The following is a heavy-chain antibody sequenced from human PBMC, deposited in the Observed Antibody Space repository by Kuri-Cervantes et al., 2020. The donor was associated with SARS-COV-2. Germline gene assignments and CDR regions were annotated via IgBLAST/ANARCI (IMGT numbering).Heavy chain of an antibody. CDR2: ISYDGSNK. CDR1: GFTFSSYA. Sequence: GGSLRLSCAVSGFTFSSYAMHWVRQAPGKGLEWVAVISYDGSNKYYADSVKGRFTISRDNSKNTLYLQMNSLRAEDTAVYYCAKDRVSAAGDHDAFDIWGQGTMVTVSS. J-gene: IGHJ3*02. CDR3: AKDRVSAAGDHDAFDI. D-gene: IGHD6-13*01. V-gene: IGHV3-30-3*01.